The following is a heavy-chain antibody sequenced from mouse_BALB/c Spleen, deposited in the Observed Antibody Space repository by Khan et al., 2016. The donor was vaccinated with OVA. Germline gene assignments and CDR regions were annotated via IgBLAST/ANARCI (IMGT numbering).Heavy chain of an antibody. J-gene: IGHJ4*01. D-gene: IGHD2-10*01. V-gene: IGHV9-3-1*01. CDR3: ARPPYCSYVLDN. Sequence: QIQLVQSGPELKKPGETVKISCKASGHTFTKYGMNWVKQAPGKGLKWIGWINTYTGEPTYADDFNGRFAFSLETSASTAYLQINNLKNEDTATYFCARPPYCSYVLDNWGQGTSVTVSS. CDR2: INTYTGEP. CDR1: GHTFTKYG.